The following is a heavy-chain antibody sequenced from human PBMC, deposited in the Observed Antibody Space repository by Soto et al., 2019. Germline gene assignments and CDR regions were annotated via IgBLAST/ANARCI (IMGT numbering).Heavy chain of an antibody. V-gene: IGHV4-30-2*01. D-gene: IGHD3-22*01. CDR3: ARVSITMIVVVITPLADY. CDR1: GGSISSGGYS. Sequence: SETLSLTCAVSGGSISSGGYSWNWIRQPPGKGLEWIGYIYHSGSTLYNPSLKSRVTISVDKSKNSLYLQMNSLRAEDTAVYYCARVSITMIVVVITPLADYWGQGTLVTVSS. J-gene: IGHJ4*02. CDR2: IYHSGST.